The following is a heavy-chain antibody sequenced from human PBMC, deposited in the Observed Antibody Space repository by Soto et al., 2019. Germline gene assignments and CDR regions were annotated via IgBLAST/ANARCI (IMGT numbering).Heavy chain of an antibody. J-gene: IGHJ6*02. CDR1: GFTFSDYY. D-gene: IGHD5-12*01. Sequence: GGSLRLSCAASGFTFSDYYMRWMRHAPGKGLEYISYISSSSGSTNYADSVKGRFTISRDNAKNSLYLQMSSLRAEGTAVYYCARDRGGYDRLYYYHGMDVWGQGTTVTVSS. V-gene: IGHV3-11*06. CDR2: ISSSSGST. CDR3: ARDRGGYDRLYYYHGMDV.